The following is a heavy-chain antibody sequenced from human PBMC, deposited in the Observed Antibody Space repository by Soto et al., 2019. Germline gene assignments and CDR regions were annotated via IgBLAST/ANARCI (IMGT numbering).Heavy chain of an antibody. V-gene: IGHV1-2*04. D-gene: IGHD5-18*01. CDR1: GGTFSSYA. J-gene: IGHJ6*02. Sequence: ASVKVSCKASGGTFSSYAISWVRQAPGQGLEWMGWINPNSGGTNYAQKFQGWVTMTRDTSISTAYMELSSLRSEDTAVYYCASGYSYGLEGYGMDVWGQGTTVTVSS. CDR2: INPNSGGT. CDR3: ASGYSYGLEGYGMDV.